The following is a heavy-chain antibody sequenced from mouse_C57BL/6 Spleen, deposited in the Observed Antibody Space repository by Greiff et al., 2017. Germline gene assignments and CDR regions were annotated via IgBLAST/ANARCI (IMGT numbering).Heavy chain of an antibody. CDR2: INPNYGTT. D-gene: IGHD2-4*01. CDR1: GYSFTDYN. CDR3: ARTDYPLYYYAMDY. Sequence: VQLKQSGPELVKPGASVKISCKASGYSFTDYNMNWVKQSNGKSLEWIGVINPNYGTTSYNQKFKGKATLTVDQSSSTAYMQLNSLTSEDSAVYYCARTDYPLYYYAMDYWGQGTSVTVSS. V-gene: IGHV1-39*01. J-gene: IGHJ4*01.